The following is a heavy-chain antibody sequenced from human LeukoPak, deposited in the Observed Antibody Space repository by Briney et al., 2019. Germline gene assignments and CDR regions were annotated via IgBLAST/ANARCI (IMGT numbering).Heavy chain of an antibody. CDR3: ARDGDYYDSSGYHHAFDI. CDR1: GFTFSSYS. D-gene: IGHD3-22*01. J-gene: IGHJ3*02. Sequence: GGSLGLSCAASGFTFSSYSMNWVRQAPGKGLEWVSYISSSSSTIYYADSVKGRFTISRDNAKNSLYLQMNSLRAEDTAVYYCARDGDYYDSSGYHHAFDIWGQGTMVTVSS. CDR2: ISSSSSTI. V-gene: IGHV3-48*01.